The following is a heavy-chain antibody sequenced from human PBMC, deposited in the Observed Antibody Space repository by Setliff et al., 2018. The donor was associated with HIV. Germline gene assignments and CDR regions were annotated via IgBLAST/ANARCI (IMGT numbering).Heavy chain of an antibody. Sequence: GESLKISCQGSGYRFTSYWIAWVRQMPGKGLEWMGIIYPGDSDTRYSPSFQGQVTISVDKSITTAYMELSSLRSEDTAVYYCAKEGDRYGLDLDYWGQGTLVTVSS. CDR2: IYPGDSDT. V-gene: IGHV5-51*01. D-gene: IGHD5-18*01. CDR1: GYRFTSYW. CDR3: AKEGDRYGLDLDY. J-gene: IGHJ4*02.